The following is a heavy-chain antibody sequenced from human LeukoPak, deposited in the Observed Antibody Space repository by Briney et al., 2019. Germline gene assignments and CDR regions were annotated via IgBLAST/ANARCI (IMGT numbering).Heavy chain of an antibody. CDR2: TYYGVST. Sequence: SETLSLTCTVYGGSISSGDYYWSWIGQPPGKGLEWIGNTYYGVSTYFHPYLKSRLTISVDTSKNQFSLKLSSVTAADTAVYYCARFGPGVWFDYWGQGTLVTVSS. D-gene: IGHD3/OR15-3a*01. J-gene: IGHJ4*02. V-gene: IGHV4-30-4*08. CDR1: GGSISSGDYY. CDR3: ARFGPGVWFDY.